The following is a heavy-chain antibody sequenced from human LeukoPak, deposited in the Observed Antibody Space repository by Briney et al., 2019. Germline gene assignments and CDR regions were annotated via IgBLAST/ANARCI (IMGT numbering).Heavy chain of an antibody. CDR1: GLTFSHYE. CDR3: ASRYCSSNRCYGGGVDY. J-gene: IGHJ4*02. Sequence: GGSVRLSCAASGLTFSHYEMNWVRQAPGKGLEWVSYISSTRSTMYYAESVKGRFTISRDNAKNPVYIQMNSLRDEDTAVYYCASRYCSSNRCYGGGVDYWGQGTLVTVSS. V-gene: IGHV3-48*03. CDR2: ISSTRSTM. D-gene: IGHD2-2*01.